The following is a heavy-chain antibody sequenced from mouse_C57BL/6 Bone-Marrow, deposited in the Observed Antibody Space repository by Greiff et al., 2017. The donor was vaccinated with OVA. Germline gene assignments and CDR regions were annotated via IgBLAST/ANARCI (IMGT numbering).Heavy chain of an antibody. CDR3: GRGDYSLAY. V-gene: IGHV5-17*01. J-gene: IGHJ3*01. CDR2: ISSGSSTI. CDR1: GFTFSDYG. D-gene: IGHD1-1*01. Sequence: EVKLQESGGGLVKPGGSLKLSCAASGFTFSDYGMHWVRQAPEKGLEWVAYISSGSSTIYYADTVKGRFTISRENAKNTLFLQMTSLRSEDTAMYYCGRGDYSLAYWGQGTLVTVSA.